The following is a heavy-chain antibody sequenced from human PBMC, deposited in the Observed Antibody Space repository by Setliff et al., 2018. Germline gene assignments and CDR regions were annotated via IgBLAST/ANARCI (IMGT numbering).Heavy chain of an antibody. CDR2: ITYDGSNK. CDR1: GFTFSSYA. CDR3: ARSRYTSRWYEMSAMDV. Sequence: LRLSCAASGFTFSSYAMHWVRQAPGKGLEWVAVITYDGSNKFYADSVRGRFTISRDISKNTLYVQMNSLRPEDTAVYYCARSRYTSRWYEMSAMDVWGKGTTVTVSS. V-gene: IGHV3-30*01. J-gene: IGHJ6*03. D-gene: IGHD6-13*01.